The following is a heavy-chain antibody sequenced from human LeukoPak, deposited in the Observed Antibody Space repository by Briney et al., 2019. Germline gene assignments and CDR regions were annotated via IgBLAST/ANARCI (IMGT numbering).Heavy chain of an antibody. J-gene: IGHJ4*02. Sequence: ASVKVSCKASGGTFSSYAISWVRQAPGQGLEWMGGIIPIFGTANYAQKFQGRVTMTRNTSITTAYMELSSLRSEDTAVYYCARAGSSWTRGFFDYWGQGTLVTVSS. V-gene: IGHV1-69*05. CDR1: GGTFSSYA. D-gene: IGHD6-13*01. CDR2: IIPIFGTA. CDR3: ARAGSSWTRGFFDY.